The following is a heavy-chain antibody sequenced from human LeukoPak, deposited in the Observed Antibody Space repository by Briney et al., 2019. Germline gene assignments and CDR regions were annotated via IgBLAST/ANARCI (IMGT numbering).Heavy chain of an antibody. CDR3: AKDLGTAMAYPMYYFDY. CDR1: GFTFSSYA. J-gene: IGHJ4*02. CDR2: ISGSGGST. D-gene: IGHD5-18*01. V-gene: IGHV3-23*01. Sequence: GGSLRLSCAASGFTFSSYAMSWVRQAPGKGLEWVSAISGSGGSTYHADSVKGRFTISRDNSKNTLYLQMNSLRAEDTAVYYCAKDLGTAMAYPMYYFDYWGQGTLVTVSS.